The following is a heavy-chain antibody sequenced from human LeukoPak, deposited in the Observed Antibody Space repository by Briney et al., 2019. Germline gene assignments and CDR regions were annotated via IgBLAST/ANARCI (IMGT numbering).Heavy chain of an antibody. J-gene: IGHJ4*02. D-gene: IGHD3-10*01. CDR3: ARGGYYGSGSIQGGDY. Sequence: ASVKVSCKASGYTFTSYYMHWVRQAPGQGLEWMGIINPSGGSTSYAQKFQGRVTMTRDTSTSTVYMELSSLRSEDTAMYYCARGGYYGSGSIQGGDYWGQGTLVTVSS. CDR2: INPSGGST. V-gene: IGHV1-46*01. CDR1: GYTFTSYY.